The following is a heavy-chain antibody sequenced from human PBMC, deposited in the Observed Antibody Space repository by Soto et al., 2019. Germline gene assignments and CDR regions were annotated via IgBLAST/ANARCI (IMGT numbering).Heavy chain of an antibody. CDR2: IYYSGST. D-gene: IGHD4-4*01. CDR1: GGSISSGGYY. V-gene: IGHV4-31*03. J-gene: IGHJ5*02. Sequence: TLSLTCTVSGGSISSGGYYWSWIRQHPGKGLEWIGYIYYSGSTYYNPSLKSRVTISVDTSKNQFSLKLSSVTAADTAVYYCARGRNPNWFDPWGQRTLVTVSS. CDR3: ARGRNPNWFDP.